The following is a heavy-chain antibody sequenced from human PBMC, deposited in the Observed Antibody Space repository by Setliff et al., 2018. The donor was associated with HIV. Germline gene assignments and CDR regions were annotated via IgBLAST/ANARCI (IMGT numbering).Heavy chain of an antibody. D-gene: IGHD3-22*01. CDR3: AADTGFYFDSTGYSTAFDI. J-gene: IGHJ3*02. CDR1: GDSISSITYS. CDR2: IYTSGNA. V-gene: IGHV4-31*03. Sequence: SETLSLTCTVSGDSISSITYSWNWIRQLPGKGLEWIGHIYTSGNADYNPSLKSRLSISVDTSKKHFSLKLSSVTAADTAVYYCAADTGFYFDSTGYSTAFDIWGQGIMVTVSS.